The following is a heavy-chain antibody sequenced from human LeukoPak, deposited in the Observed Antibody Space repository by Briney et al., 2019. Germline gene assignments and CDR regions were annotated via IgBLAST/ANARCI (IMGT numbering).Heavy chain of an antibody. Sequence: PGGSLRLSCAASGFTFSSYAMSWVRQAPGKGLEWVSVIYSGGSTYYADSVKGRFTISRDNSKNTLYLQMNSLRAEDTAVYYCAREGYSSFPHAWGQGTLVTVSS. CDR2: IYSGGST. V-gene: IGHV3-66*01. CDR1: GFTFSSYA. J-gene: IGHJ5*02. D-gene: IGHD6-13*01. CDR3: AREGYSSFPHA.